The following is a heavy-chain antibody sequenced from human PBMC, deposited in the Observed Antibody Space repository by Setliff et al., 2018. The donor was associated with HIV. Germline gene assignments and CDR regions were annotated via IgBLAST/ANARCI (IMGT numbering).Heavy chain of an antibody. CDR1: GGSISSGGYY. Sequence: SETLSLTCTVSGGSISSGGYYWSWIRQHPGKGLEWIGYIYYSGSTYYNPSLKSRVTISVDTSKNQFSLKLSSVTAADTAVYYCARMTFSDYYDSSGYIDYWGQGTLVTV. D-gene: IGHD3-22*01. CDR3: ARMTFSDYYDSSGYIDY. V-gene: IGHV4-31*03. CDR2: IYYSGST. J-gene: IGHJ4*02.